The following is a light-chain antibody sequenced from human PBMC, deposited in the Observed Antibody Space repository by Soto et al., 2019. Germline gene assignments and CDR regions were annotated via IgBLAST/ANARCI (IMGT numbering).Light chain of an antibody. V-gene: IGKV1-9*01. Sequence: LLTQSPSSLSASVGDRVTITCRASQGISSYLAWHQQKPGKAPKLVIYAASTLQSGVPSRFSGSGSGTDFTLTISSLQPEDFATYYCQHLNSYPVTFGGGTKVEIK. J-gene: IGKJ4*01. CDR1: QGISSY. CDR2: AAS. CDR3: QHLNSYPVT.